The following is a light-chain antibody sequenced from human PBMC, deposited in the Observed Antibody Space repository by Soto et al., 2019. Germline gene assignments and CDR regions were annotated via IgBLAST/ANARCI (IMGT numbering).Light chain of an antibody. J-gene: IGKJ1*01. CDR1: QSVSSY. Sequence: ETVLTQSPATLSLSPGERATLSCRASQSVSSYLAWYQQKPGQAPRLLIYDASNRATGIPARFSGSGSGTDFTLTISSLEPEDFAVYYCQQRSKWPRTFGQGTKVEIK. CDR3: QQRSKWPRT. V-gene: IGKV3-11*01. CDR2: DAS.